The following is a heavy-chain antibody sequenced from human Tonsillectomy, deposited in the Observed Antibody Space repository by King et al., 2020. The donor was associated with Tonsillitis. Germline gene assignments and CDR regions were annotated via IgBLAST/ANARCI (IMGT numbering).Heavy chain of an antibody. V-gene: IGHV3-23*04. CDR2: ISSRGDYI. J-gene: IGHJ4*02. CDR3: AIGGNSDFDY. CDR1: VFTFSSSA. Sequence: VQLVESGGGLVQPGGSLRLSCAASVFTFSSSAVSWVRQAPGMGLEWVSTISSRGDYIYYADSAKGRFTIPRDNSKNTVYVQMNSLRADVTAVYYCAIGGNSDFDYWGQGTLVTVSS. D-gene: IGHD4-23*01.